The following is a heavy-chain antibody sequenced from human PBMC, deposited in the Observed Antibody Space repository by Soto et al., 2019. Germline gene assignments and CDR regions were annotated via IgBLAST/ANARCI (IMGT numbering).Heavy chain of an antibody. CDR2: ISAYNGNT. CDR3: AGHPIGYSGYDSDY. Sequence: GASVKVSCKASGYTFTSYGISWVRQAPGQGLEWMGWISAYNGNTNYAQKLQGRVTMTTDTSTSTAYMELRSLRSEDTAVYYCAGHPIGYSGYDSDYWGQGTLVTVSS. CDR1: GYTFTSYG. V-gene: IGHV1-18*01. D-gene: IGHD5-12*01. J-gene: IGHJ4*02.